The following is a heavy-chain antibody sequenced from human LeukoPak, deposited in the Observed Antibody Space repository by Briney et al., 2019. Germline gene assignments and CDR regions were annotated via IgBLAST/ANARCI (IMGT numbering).Heavy chain of an antibody. J-gene: IGHJ4*02. CDR1: GFTLSSYA. V-gene: IGHV3-23*01. CDR3: AKDRVTPFSREYGSGRKPIYFDY. D-gene: IGHD3-10*01. Sequence: GGSLRLSCAASGFTLSSYAMSWVRQAPGKGLEWVSAISGSGGSTYYADSVKGRFTISRDNSKNTLYLQMNSLRAEDTAVYYCAKDRVTPFSREYGSGRKPIYFDYWGQGTLVTVSS. CDR2: ISGSGGST.